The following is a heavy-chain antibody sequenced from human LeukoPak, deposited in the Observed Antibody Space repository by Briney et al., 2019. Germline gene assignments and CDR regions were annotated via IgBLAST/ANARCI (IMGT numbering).Heavy chain of an antibody. D-gene: IGHD6-6*01. Sequence: PGGSLRLSCAASGFTFSNYWMHWVRQAPGKGLVWVSRINTDGSSTTYADSVKSRFTISRDNAKNTLYLQMNSLSAEDTAVYYCARGYSSSYRIDYWGQGTLVTVSS. J-gene: IGHJ4*02. CDR2: INTDGSST. V-gene: IGHV3-74*01. CDR1: GFTFSNYW. CDR3: ARGYSSSYRIDY.